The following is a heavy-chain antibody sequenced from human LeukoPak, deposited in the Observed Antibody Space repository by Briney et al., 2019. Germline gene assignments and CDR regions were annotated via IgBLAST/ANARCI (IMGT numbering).Heavy chain of an antibody. V-gene: IGHV3-7*01. D-gene: IGHD5-24*01. CDR2: IKEDESEK. CDR1: GFTFSDYW. CDR3: AKYRLIWLPAPVFEY. J-gene: IGHJ4*02. Sequence: GGSLRLSCGGSGFTFSDYWMTWVRQAPGKGLEWVANIKEDESEKNYADSVKGRFTISRDNAKNSLYLQMNSLRPEDTAVYYCAKYRLIWLPAPVFEYWGQGTLVTVSS.